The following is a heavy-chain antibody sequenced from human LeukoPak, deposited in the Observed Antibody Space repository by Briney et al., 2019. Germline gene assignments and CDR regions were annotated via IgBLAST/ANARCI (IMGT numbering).Heavy chain of an antibody. CDR2: ISAYNGNT. Sequence: ASVKVSCTASGYTFTSYGISWVRQAPGQGLEWMGWISAYNGNTNYAQKLQGRVTMTTETSTSTAYMELRSLRSDDTAVYYCARVPLYCSSTSCYEGPNDYWGQGTLVTVSS. CDR3: ARVPLYCSSTSCYEGPNDY. V-gene: IGHV1-18*01. CDR1: GYTFTSYG. D-gene: IGHD2-2*01. J-gene: IGHJ4*02.